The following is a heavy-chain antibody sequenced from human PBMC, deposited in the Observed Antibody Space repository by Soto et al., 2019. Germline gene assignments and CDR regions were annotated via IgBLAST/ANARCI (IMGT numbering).Heavy chain of an antibody. CDR2: IYYGGST. CDR3: ASASGYSYVYFDY. D-gene: IGHD5-18*01. V-gene: IGHV4-59*01. J-gene: IGHJ4*02. CDR1: GGSISSYY. Sequence: SETLSLTCTVSGGSISSYYWSWIRQPPGKGLEWIGYIYYGGSTNYNPSLKSRVTISVDTSKNQFSLKLSSVTAADTAVYYCASASGYSYVYFDYWGQGTLVTVSS.